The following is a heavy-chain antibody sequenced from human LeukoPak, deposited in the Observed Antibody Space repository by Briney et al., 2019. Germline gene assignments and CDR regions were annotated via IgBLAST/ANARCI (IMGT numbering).Heavy chain of an antibody. CDR3: ASHTTHYYDSSGFDH. J-gene: IGHJ4*02. V-gene: IGHV1-2*02. D-gene: IGHD3-22*01. CDR2: INPNSGGT. Sequence: ASVKVSCKASGYTFTGYFIHWVRQAPGQGLEWMGWINPNSGGTNYAQKFQGRVTVTRDTSISTAYMELSSLRSEDTAVYYCASHTTHYYDSSGFDHWGQGTLVTVSS. CDR1: GYTFTGYF.